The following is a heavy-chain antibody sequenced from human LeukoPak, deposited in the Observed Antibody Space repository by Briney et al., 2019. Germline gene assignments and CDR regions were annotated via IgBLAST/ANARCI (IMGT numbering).Heavy chain of an antibody. CDR1: GFTFSSYA. J-gene: IGHJ5*02. Sequence: GGSLRLSCAASGFTFSSYAMSWVRQAPGKGLEWVSAISGSGGSTYYADSVKGRFTISRDNSKNTLYLQMNSLRAEDTAVYYCAKDLGSYDSSGYHSHPWGQGTLVTVSS. D-gene: IGHD3-22*01. CDR2: ISGSGGST. CDR3: AKDLGSYDSSGYHSHP. V-gene: IGHV3-23*01.